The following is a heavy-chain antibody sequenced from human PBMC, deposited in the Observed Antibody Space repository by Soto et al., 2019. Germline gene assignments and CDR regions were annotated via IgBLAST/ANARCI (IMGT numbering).Heavy chain of an antibody. CDR3: AILPSLWRDGMDV. Sequence: GESLKISCKGSGYSFTSYWIGWVRQMPGKGLEWMGIIYPGDSDTRYSPSFQGQVTISADKSISTAYLQWSSLKASDTAMYYCAILPSLWRDGMDVWRQGTTVTVSS. CDR1: GYSFTSYW. J-gene: IGHJ6*02. CDR2: IYPGDSDT. V-gene: IGHV5-51*01. D-gene: IGHD3-3*01.